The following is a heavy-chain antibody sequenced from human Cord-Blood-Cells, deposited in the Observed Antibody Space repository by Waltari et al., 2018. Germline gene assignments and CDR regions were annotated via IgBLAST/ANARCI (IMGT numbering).Heavy chain of an antibody. CDR3: AGGGGYDSYFDY. D-gene: IGHD5-12*01. CDR1: GFTFSSYW. CDR2: IKQDGSEK. J-gene: IGHJ4*02. V-gene: IGHV3-7*01. Sequence: EVQLVESGGGLVQPGGSLRLSCAASGFTFSSYWMSWVRQAPGKVREWGANIKQDGSEKSYVDSGKGRFTISGDNAKYSLYLQMNRRGAEDTAVYYCAGGGGYDSYFDYWGQGTLVTVSS.